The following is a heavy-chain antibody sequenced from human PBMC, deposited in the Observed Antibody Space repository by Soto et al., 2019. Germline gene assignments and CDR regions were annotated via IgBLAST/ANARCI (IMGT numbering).Heavy chain of an antibody. J-gene: IGHJ4*02. V-gene: IGHV4-59*08. CDR3: ARSPDIVVVPAPRIFDY. D-gene: IGHD2-2*01. CDR1: GGSISSYY. Sequence: PSETLSLTCTVAGGSISSYYWSWIRQPPGKGLEWIGYIYYSGSTNYNPSLKSRVTISVDTSKNQFSLKLSSVTAADTAVYYCARSPDIVVVPAPRIFDYWGQGTLVTVSS. CDR2: IYYSGST.